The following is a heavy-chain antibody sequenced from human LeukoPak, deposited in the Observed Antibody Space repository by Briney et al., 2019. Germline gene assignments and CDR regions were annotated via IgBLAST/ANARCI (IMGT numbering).Heavy chain of an antibody. D-gene: IGHD1-26*01. J-gene: IGHJ4*02. CDR3: AISPSGSYHTRWDY. CDR2: MSNSGGTI. CDR1: GFSFSDYY. Sequence: GGSLRLSCAASGFSFSDYYMSWIRQAPGKGLEWVSYMSNSGGTIYYADSVKGRFTISRDNTKNSLYLQMNSLRAEDTAVYYCAISPSGSYHTRWDYWGQGTLVTVSS. V-gene: IGHV3-11*01.